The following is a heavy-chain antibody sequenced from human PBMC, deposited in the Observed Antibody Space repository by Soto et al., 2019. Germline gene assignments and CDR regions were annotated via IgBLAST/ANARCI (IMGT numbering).Heavy chain of an antibody. Sequence: TSETLSLSCSVEGGSFSGLDGSCIRQPPGKRLEWIGYINHTGSTNYNPPLRSRVTVSIDTSKNQYSLKLSSVTAADTAVYFCARYPRLDCWGQGTLVTVSS. CDR3: ARYPRLDC. J-gene: IGHJ4*02. CDR2: INHTGST. V-gene: IGHV4-34*10. CDR1: GGSFSGLD.